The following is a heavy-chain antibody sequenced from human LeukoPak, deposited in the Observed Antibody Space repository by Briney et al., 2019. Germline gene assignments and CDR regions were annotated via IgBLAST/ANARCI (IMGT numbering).Heavy chain of an antibody. V-gene: IGHV3-53*01. CDR1: GFTFSSYA. D-gene: IGHD3-10*01. J-gene: IGHJ5*02. CDR3: ARDGGELEH. CDR2: IYSGGST. Sequence: GGSLRLSCAASGFTFSSYAVSWVRQAPGKGLEWVSVIYSGGSTYYTDSVKGRFTISRDNSKNTLYLQMNSLRAEDTAVYYCARDGGELEHWGQGTLVTVSS.